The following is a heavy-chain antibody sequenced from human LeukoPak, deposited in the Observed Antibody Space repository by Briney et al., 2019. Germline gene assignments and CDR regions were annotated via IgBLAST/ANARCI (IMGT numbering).Heavy chain of an antibody. CDR2: IWYDGSNK. D-gene: IGHD1-7*01. CDR1: GFSFSSYG. V-gene: IGHV3-33*01. Sequence: PGRSLRLSCVASGFSFSSYGMHWVRQAPGKGLEWVAVIWYDGSNKYYADSVKGRFTISRDNSKNTLYLQMNSLRAEDTAVYYCVCDAYLGVGTTSHWGQGTLVTVSS. CDR3: VCDAYLGVGTTSH. J-gene: IGHJ4*02.